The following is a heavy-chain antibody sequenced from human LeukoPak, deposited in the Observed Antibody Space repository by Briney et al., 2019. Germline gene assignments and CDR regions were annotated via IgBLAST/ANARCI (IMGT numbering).Heavy chain of an antibody. J-gene: IGHJ4*02. CDR1: GYTLTELS. Sequence: ASVKVSCKVSGYTLTELSMHWVRQAPGKGLEWMGGFDPEDGETIYAQKFQGRVTMTEDTSTDTAYMELSSLRSEDTAVYYCATDGRGYYYDSSGYLRWGQGTLVTVSS. CDR2: FDPEDGET. D-gene: IGHD3-22*01. CDR3: ATDGRGYYYDSSGYLR. V-gene: IGHV1-24*01.